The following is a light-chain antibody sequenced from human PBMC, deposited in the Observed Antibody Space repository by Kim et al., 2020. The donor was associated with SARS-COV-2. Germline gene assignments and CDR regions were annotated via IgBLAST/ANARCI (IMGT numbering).Light chain of an antibody. J-gene: IGLJ2*01. V-gene: IGLV3-21*04. CDR2: YDS. CDR3: QVWDSSSDHRVV. CDR1: SIGRKS. Sequence: SYELTQPPSVSVAPGKTARITCEGSSIGRKSVHWYQQKPGQAPVLVIYYDSDRPSGIPERFSGSNSGNTATLTISRVEAGDEADYYCQVWDSSSDHRVVFGGGTQLTVL.